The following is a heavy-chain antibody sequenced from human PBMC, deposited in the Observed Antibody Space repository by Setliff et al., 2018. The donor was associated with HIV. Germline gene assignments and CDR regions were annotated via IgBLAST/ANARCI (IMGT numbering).Heavy chain of an antibody. J-gene: IGHJ6*02. CDR1: GFTFSSYA. V-gene: IGHV3-48*04. CDR3: ARDAPYTSSWLYYSYYYGLDV. D-gene: IGHD6-13*01. CDR2: ISSSSSTI. Sequence: GGSLRLSCAASGFTFSSYAVHWVRQAPGKGLEWVSYISSSSSTIYYADSVKGRFTISRDNANNSLYLQMNSLRAEDTALYYCARDAPYTSSWLYYSYYYGLDVWGQGTTVTVSS.